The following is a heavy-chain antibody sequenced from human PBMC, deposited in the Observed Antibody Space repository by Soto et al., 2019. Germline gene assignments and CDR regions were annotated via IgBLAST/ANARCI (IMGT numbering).Heavy chain of an antibody. Sequence: ASVKVSCKASGYTFTGYYMHWVRQAPGQGLEWMGWINPNSGGTNYAQKFQGRVTMTRDTSISTAYMELSRLRSDDTAVYYCARDLVVPAASYYYYGMDVWGQGTTVTVSS. V-gene: IGHV1-2*02. CDR1: GYTFTGYY. D-gene: IGHD2-2*01. J-gene: IGHJ6*02. CDR2: INPNSGGT. CDR3: ARDLVVPAASYYYYGMDV.